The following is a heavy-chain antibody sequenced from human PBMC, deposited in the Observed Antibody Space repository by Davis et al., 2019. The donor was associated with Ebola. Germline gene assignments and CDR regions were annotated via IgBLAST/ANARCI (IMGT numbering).Heavy chain of an antibody. CDR1: GFTVNSNY. CDR2: IYSAGTT. Sequence: GESLKISCAASGFTVNSNYMSWVRLAPGRGLEWVSVIYSAGTTYYADSVKGRFTISRDNSKNTVYLQMNSLRVEDTAVYYCAREGAMDVWGQGTTVTVSS. CDR3: AREGAMDV. J-gene: IGHJ6*02. V-gene: IGHV3-53*01.